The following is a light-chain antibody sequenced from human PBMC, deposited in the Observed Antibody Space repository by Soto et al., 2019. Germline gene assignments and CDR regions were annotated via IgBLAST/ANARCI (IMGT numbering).Light chain of an antibody. CDR2: DVI. V-gene: IGLV2-11*01. CDR3: CSYAGGPYV. J-gene: IGLJ1*01. Sequence: QSALTQPRSVSGSPGQSVAISCTGTSSDVGAYNYVSSYQRHPGKAPKVIIYDVIKRPSGVPDRFSGSKSGNTASLTISGLQAEDEADYYCCSYAGGPYVFGTGTKVTVL. CDR1: SSDVGAYNY.